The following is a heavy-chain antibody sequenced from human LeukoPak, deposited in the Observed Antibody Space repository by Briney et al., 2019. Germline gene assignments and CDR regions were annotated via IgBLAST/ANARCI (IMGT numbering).Heavy chain of an antibody. D-gene: IGHD2-2*02. CDR1: GYTFTGHY. V-gene: IGHV1-2*02. CDR3: AKDGRDCISTSCYNEGDFDY. Sequence: ASVKVSCKASGYTFTGHYMHWVRQAPGQGLEWMGWINPNSGGTNYAQKFQGRVTMTRDLSISTAYMELSTLRSDDTALYYCAKDGRDCISTSCYNEGDFDYWGQGTLVTVSS. J-gene: IGHJ4*02. CDR2: INPNSGGT.